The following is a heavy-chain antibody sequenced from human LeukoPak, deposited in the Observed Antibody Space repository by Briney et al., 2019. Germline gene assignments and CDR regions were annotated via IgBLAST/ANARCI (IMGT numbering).Heavy chain of an antibody. V-gene: IGHV3-49*04. J-gene: IGHJ3*02. CDR3: TRGVVVYLDAVDI. Sequence: GGSLRLSCTAPGFTFGDYAMSWVRQAPGKGLEGVGFIRSKAYGGKTEYAASVKDRLTISRDDSKGIEYPQMNSLKTEDTAVYYCTRGVVVYLDAVDIWGQGTMVTVSS. D-gene: IGHD2-2*01. CDR1: GFTFGDYA. CDR2: IRSKAYGGKT.